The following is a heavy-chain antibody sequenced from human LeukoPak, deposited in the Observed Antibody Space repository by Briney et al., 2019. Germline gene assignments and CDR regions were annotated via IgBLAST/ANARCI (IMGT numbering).Heavy chain of an antibody. Sequence: GGSLRLSCAASGFTFSSYAMTWVRQAPGKGLEWVSTISGNGGSTYYADSLKGRFTISRDNSRNILYLQMNSLRAEDTAVYYCAAPGSGSYSYYFDYWGQGTLVTVSS. CDR1: GFTFSSYA. D-gene: IGHD1-26*01. CDR2: ISGNGGST. V-gene: IGHV3-23*01. CDR3: AAPGSGSYSYYFDY. J-gene: IGHJ4*02.